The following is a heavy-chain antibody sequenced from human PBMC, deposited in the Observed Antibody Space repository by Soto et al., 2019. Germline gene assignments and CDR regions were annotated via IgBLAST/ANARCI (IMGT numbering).Heavy chain of an antibody. CDR3: AKNRIAVADFYSYGMDV. D-gene: IGHD6-19*01. CDR2: ISWDGGST. Sequence: GGSLRLSCAASGFTFSSYAMSWVRQAPGKGLEWVSLISWDGGSTYYADSVKGRFTISRDNSKNSLYLQMNSLRTEDTALYYCAKNRIAVADFYSYGMDVWGQGTTVTVSS. CDR1: GFTFSSYA. J-gene: IGHJ6*02. V-gene: IGHV3-43*01.